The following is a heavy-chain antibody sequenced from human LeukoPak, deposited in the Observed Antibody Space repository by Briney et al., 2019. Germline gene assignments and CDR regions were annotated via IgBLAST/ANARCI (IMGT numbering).Heavy chain of an antibody. CDR2: ISSSSSYI. D-gene: IGHD3-3*01. CDR3: ASGRTIFGVVIVDYFDY. CDR1: GFTFSSYS. V-gene: IGHV3-21*01. Sequence: PGGSLRLSCAASGFTFSSYSMNWFRQAPGKGLEWVSSISSSSSYIYYADSVKGRFTISRDNAKNSLYLQMNSLRAEDTAVYYCASGRTIFGVVIVDYFDYWGQGTLVTVSS. J-gene: IGHJ4*02.